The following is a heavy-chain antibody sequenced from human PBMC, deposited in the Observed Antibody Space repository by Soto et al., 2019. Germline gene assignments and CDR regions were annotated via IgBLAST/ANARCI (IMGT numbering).Heavy chain of an antibody. CDR3: GKVLVGATGHTDSDS. CDR1: GGSIYRSGYY. CDR2: IDYNGVT. Sequence: SETLSLTCTVSGGSIYRSGYYWGWIRQPPGRGLEWIGNIDYNGVTYSNPSLKSRVTISRDTSKNQFSLELTSVTAADTALYYCGKVLVGATGHTDSDSWGPGTLVTVSS. D-gene: IGHD2-15*01. J-gene: IGHJ4*02. V-gene: IGHV4-39*01.